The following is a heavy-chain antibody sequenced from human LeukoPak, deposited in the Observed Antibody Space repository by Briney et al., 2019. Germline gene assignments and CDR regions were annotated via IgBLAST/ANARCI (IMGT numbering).Heavy chain of an antibody. D-gene: IGHD3-22*01. CDR2: INHSGSS. CDR3: ARLGLLTYYYDSSGYYDY. V-gene: IGHV4-34*01. Sequence: SETLSLTCTVSGGSISSYYWSWIRQPPGKGLEWIGEINHSGSSNYNPSLKSRVTISVDTSKNQFSLKLSSVTAADTAVYYCARLGLLTYYYDSSGYYDYWGQGTLVTVSS. CDR1: GGSISSYY. J-gene: IGHJ4*02.